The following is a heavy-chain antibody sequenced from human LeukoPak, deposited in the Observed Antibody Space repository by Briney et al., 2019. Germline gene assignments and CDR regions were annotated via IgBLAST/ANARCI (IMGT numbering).Heavy chain of an antibody. V-gene: IGHV3-23*01. D-gene: IGHD6-19*01. CDR3: AKIDTNYPGLSSVFDI. CDR1: RFTFSSYA. CDR2: ISGSGGTT. Sequence: GSLRLSCAASRFTFSSYALNWVRQAPGKGLEWVSGISGSGGTTYYADSVKGRFTISRDNSENTLNLQMNSLRAEDTAVYYCAKIDTNYPGLSSVFDIWGQGTMVTVSS. J-gene: IGHJ3*02.